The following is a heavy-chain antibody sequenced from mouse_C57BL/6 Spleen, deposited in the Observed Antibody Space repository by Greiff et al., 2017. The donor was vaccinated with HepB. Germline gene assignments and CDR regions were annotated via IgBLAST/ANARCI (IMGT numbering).Heavy chain of an antibody. CDR3: VRQSYDYDGAWFAY. J-gene: IGHJ3*01. D-gene: IGHD2-4*01. CDR2: IRSKSNNYAT. CDR1: GFSFNTYA. Sequence: EVNVVESGGGLVQPKGSLKLSCAASGFSFNTYAMNWVRQAPGKGLEWVARIRSKSNNYATYYADSVKDRFTISRDDSESMLYLQMNNLKTEDTAMYYCVRQSYDYDGAWFAYWGQGTLVTVSA. V-gene: IGHV10-1*01.